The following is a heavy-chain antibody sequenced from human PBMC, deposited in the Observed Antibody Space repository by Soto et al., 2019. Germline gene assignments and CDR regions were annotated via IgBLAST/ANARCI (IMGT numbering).Heavy chain of an antibody. J-gene: IGHJ5*02. CDR3: AGSVRGVKVLWFDP. CDR1: GGSISSGGYY. Sequence: SETLSLTCTVSGGSISSGGYYWSWIRQHPGKGLEWIGYIYYSGSTYYNPSLKSRVTISVDTSKNQFSLKLSSVTAADTAVYYCAGSVRGVKVLWFDPWGQGTLVTVSS. D-gene: IGHD3-10*01. V-gene: IGHV4-31*03. CDR2: IYYSGST.